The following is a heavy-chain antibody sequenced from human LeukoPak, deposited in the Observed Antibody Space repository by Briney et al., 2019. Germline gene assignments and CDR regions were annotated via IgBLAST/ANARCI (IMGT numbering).Heavy chain of an antibody. J-gene: IGHJ4*02. CDR1: GFTFSYYA. Sequence: GGSLRLSCSASGFTFSYYAIHWVRQAPGKGLEWVALIWSDGSNKYYADSVKDRITISRDNSKNTVYLQMNSLRAEDTAVYYCARELFSSGSCPDGWGQGTLVTVSS. V-gene: IGHV3-33*01. CDR2: IWSDGSNK. D-gene: IGHD3-10*01. CDR3: ARELFSSGSCPDG.